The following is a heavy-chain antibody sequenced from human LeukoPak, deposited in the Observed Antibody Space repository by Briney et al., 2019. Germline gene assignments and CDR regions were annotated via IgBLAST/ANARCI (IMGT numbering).Heavy chain of an antibody. CDR3: AYDFWSPFDP. CDR1: GFTFSSYA. V-gene: IGHV3-30-3*01. CDR2: ISYDGSNK. D-gene: IGHD3-3*01. J-gene: IGHJ5*02. Sequence: GGSLRLSCAASGFTFSSYAMHWVRQAPGKGLEWVAVISYDGSNKYYADSVKGRFTISRDNSKTTLYLQMNSLRAEDTAVYYCAYDFWSPFDPWGQGTLVTVSS.